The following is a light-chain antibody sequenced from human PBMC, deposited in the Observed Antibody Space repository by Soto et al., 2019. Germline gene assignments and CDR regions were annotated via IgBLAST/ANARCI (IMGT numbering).Light chain of an antibody. CDR3: AAWDDSLNGVV. V-gene: IGLV1-44*01. J-gene: IGLJ2*01. Sequence: SVLTQPPSASGTPGQMVTISCSGSSSNIGSNTVNWYQLLPGTAPKLLIYSNSQRPSGVPDRFSGSKSGTSASLAISGLQSEDEADYYCAAWDDSLNGVVFGGGTKVTV. CDR2: SNS. CDR1: SSNIGSNT.